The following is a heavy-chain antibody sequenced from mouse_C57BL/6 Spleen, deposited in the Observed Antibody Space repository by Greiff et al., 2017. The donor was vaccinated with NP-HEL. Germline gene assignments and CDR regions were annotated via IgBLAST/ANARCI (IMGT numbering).Heavy chain of an antibody. CDR3: ARRGIYYGSSSWFAY. D-gene: IGHD1-1*01. V-gene: IGHV1-26*01. Sequence: EVQLQQSGPELVKPGASVKISCKASGYTFTDYYMNWVKQSHGKSLEWIGDINPNNGGTSYNQKFKGKATLTVDKSSSTAYMELRSLTSEDSAVYYCARRGIYYGSSSWFAYWGQGTLVTVSA. CDR1: GYTFTDYY. CDR2: INPNNGGT. J-gene: IGHJ3*01.